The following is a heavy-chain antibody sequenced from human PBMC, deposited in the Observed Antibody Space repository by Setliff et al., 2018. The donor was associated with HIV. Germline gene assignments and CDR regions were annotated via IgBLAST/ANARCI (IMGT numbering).Heavy chain of an antibody. CDR1: AGAIRGYY. J-gene: IGHJ6*02. D-gene: IGHD2-2*01. CDR2: IFYGETA. CDR3: ARGHCSGTNCYGVDYYGMDV. Sequence: PSETLSLTCTVSAGAIRGYYWSWIRQSPGKGLEWIGYIFYGETANYSPSLKGLVTMSLDTSSTQFALKLTSVTAADTAVYYCARGHCSGTNCYGVDYYGMDVWGQGTTVTVSS. V-gene: IGHV4-59*08.